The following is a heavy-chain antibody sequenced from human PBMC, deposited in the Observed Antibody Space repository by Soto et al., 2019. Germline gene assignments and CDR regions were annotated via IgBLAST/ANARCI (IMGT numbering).Heavy chain of an antibody. D-gene: IGHD3-3*01. Sequence: EVQLVESGGGLVQPGGSLRLSCAASGFTFSSYEMNWVRQAPGKGLEWVSYISSSGSTIYYADSVKGRFTISRDNAKNSLYLQMNRLRGEDTAVYYCARDVYSSGYYEIWEDYWGQGTLVTVSS. CDR3: ARDVYSSGYYEIWEDY. CDR1: GFTFSSYE. CDR2: ISSSGSTI. J-gene: IGHJ4*02. V-gene: IGHV3-48*03.